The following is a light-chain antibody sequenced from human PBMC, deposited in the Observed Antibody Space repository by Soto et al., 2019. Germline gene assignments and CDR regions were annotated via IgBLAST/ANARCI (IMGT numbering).Light chain of an antibody. CDR2: GAY. J-gene: IGKJ5*01. CDR1: QSVDIN. V-gene: IGKV3-15*01. CDR3: QQYNNWPPIT. Sequence: IVLTQSPGTLSLSPGERVTLSSRASQSVDINLAWYQQKPGQAPRLLIYGAYTRATGIPARFSGSGSGTEFTPTISSLQSEDFAVYYCQQYNNWPPITFGQGTRLEIK.